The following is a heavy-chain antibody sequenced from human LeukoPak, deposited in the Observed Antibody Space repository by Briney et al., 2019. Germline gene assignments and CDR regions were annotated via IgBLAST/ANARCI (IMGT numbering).Heavy chain of an antibody. Sequence: LETLSLTCTVSGGSISSSSYYWGWIRQPPGKGLEWIGTIYYSGSNHHNPSLKSRVTISVDTSKNQFSLKLTSVTAADTAVYYCARALGYCSRTSCYNWFDPWGQGTPATVSS. D-gene: IGHD2-2*03. CDR3: ARALGYCSRTSCYNWFDP. CDR1: GGSISSSSYY. V-gene: IGHV4-39*01. CDR2: IYYSGSN. J-gene: IGHJ5*02.